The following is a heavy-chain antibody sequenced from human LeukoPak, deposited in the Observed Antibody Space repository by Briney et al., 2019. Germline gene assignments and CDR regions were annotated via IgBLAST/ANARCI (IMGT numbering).Heavy chain of an antibody. D-gene: IGHD4-23*01. CDR2: IKQDGSEK. V-gene: IGHV3-7*01. CDR3: ARAGPFYGGNSGSYYFDY. J-gene: IGHJ4*02. CDR1: GFAFSSYW. Sequence: PGGSLRLSCAASGFAFSSYWMSWVRQAPGKGLEWVANIKQDGSEKYYVDSVKGRFTISRDNAKNSLYLQMNSLRAEDTAVYYCARAGPFYGGNSGSYYFDYWGQGTLVTVSS.